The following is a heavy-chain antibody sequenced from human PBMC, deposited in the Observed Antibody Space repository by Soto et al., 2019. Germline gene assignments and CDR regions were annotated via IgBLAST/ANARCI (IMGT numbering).Heavy chain of an antibody. CDR3: ARTAAAGKYYYGMDV. CDR1: GYSFTSYW. J-gene: IGHJ6*02. V-gene: IGHV5-51*01. D-gene: IGHD6-13*01. Sequence: GESLKISCKGSGYSFTSYWIGWVRQMPGEGLELMGIIYPGDSDTRYSPSFQGQVTISADKSISTAYLQWSSLKASDTAMYYCARTAAAGKYYYGMDVWGQGTTVTVSS. CDR2: IYPGDSDT.